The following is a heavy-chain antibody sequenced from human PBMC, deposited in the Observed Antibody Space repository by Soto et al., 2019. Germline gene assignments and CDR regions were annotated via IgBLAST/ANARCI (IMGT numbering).Heavy chain of an antibody. Sequence: QVQLVQSGAEVKKPGSSVKVSCKASGGTFSSYTISWVRQAPGQGLEWMGRIIPILGIANYAQKFQGRVTITADKSTSTAYMELSSLRSEDTAVHYCAVGIAAAGTRNWFDPWGQGTLVTVSS. V-gene: IGHV1-69*02. CDR2: IIPILGIA. D-gene: IGHD6-13*01. CDR1: GGTFSSYT. CDR3: AVGIAAAGTRNWFDP. J-gene: IGHJ5*02.